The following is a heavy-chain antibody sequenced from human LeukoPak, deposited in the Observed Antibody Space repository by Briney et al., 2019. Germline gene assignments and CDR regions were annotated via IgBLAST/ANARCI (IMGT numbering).Heavy chain of an antibody. V-gene: IGHV3-30*04. CDR1: GFVFRSYP. Sequence: GGSLRLSCAASGFVFRSYPMQWVRQALGKGLEWVTIISYDGNHIFYADSVKGRFTISRDNSKNTLYLQMNGLRPEDTAVYYCETAIQLRPFWGQGTLVTVSS. J-gene: IGHJ4*02. D-gene: IGHD1-1*01. CDR3: ETAIQLRPF. CDR2: ISYDGNHI.